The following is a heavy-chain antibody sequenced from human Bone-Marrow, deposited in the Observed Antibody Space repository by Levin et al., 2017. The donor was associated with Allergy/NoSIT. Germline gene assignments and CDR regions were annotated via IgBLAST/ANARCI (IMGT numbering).Heavy chain of an antibody. J-gene: IGHJ4*02. Sequence: GGSLRLSCAVSGLTFDDSAMHWVRQAPGKGLEWVSDISWNSGRIGYVDSVKGRFTISGDHAKNSLSLQMNSLRVEDTAVYYCAREGGDGYHYVDWGQGTLVTVSS. V-gene: IGHV3-9*01. D-gene: IGHD5-24*01. CDR2: ISWNSGRI. CDR1: GLTFDDSA. CDR3: AREGGDGYHYVD.